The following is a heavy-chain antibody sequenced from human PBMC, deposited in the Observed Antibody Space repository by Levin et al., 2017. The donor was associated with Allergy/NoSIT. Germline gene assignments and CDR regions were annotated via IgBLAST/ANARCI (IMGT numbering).Heavy chain of an antibody. V-gene: IGHV3-33*01. CDR1: GFTFSSYG. D-gene: IGHD3-3*01. CDR2: IWYDGSNK. J-gene: IGHJ6*03. Sequence: GGSLRLSCAASGFTFSSYGMHWVRQAPGKGLEWVAVIWYDGSNKYYADSVKGRFTISRDNSKNTLYLQMNSLRAEDTAVYYCARGYGSITIFGVVIPMDVWGKGTTVTVSS. CDR3: ARGYGSITIFGVVIPMDV.